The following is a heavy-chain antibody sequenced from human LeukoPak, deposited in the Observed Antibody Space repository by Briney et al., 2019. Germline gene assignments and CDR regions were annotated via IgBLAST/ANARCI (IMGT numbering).Heavy chain of an antibody. V-gene: IGHV3-48*01. D-gene: IGHD3-3*01. CDR2: ISSSSSTI. J-gene: IGHJ4*02. CDR1: GFTFSSYS. Sequence: GGSLRLSCAASGFTFSSYSMNWVRQAPGKGLEWVSYISSSSSTIYYADSVKGRFTISRDNAKNSLYLQMNSLRAEDTAVYYCVRAYDFWSGYSFDYWGQGTLVTVSS. CDR3: VRAYDFWSGYSFDY.